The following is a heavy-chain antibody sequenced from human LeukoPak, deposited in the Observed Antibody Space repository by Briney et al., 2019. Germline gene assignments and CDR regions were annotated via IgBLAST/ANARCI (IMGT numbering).Heavy chain of an antibody. CDR1: GFTFRNYV. V-gene: IGHV3-30-3*01. CDR2: TSSDLNVK. CDR3: AREGYYGSGSPPSLYFDY. D-gene: IGHD3-10*01. Sequence: GGSLRLSCAASGFTFRNYVIHWVRQAPGKGLEWVAVTSSDLNVKLYADSVKGRFTISRDNSRSTLYLQMNSQRPEDTAIYYCAREGYYGSGSPPSLYFDYWGQGTLVTVSS. J-gene: IGHJ4*02.